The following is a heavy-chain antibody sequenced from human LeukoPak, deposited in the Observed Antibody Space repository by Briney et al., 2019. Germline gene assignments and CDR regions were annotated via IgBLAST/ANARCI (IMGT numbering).Heavy chain of an antibody. CDR3: ARHRDVWFGEKVSHYYYYMDV. J-gene: IGHJ6*03. CDR2: IYPGDSDT. CDR1: GYSFTSYW. V-gene: IGHV5-51*01. Sequence: GESLKISCKGSGYSFTSYWIGWVRQMPGKVLEWMGIIYPGDSDTRYSPSFQGQVTISADKSISTAYLQWSSLKASDTAMYYCARHRDVWFGEKVSHYYYYMDVWGKETTVTVSS. D-gene: IGHD3-10*01.